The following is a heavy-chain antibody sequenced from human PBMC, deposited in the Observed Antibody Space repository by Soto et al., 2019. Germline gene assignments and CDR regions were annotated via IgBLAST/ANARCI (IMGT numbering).Heavy chain of an antibody. CDR3: ARQQQLSPQSWFDP. V-gene: IGHV4-59*08. D-gene: IGHD6-13*01. J-gene: IGHJ5*02. CDR1: GGSISSYY. CDR2: IYYSGST. Sequence: SETLSLTCTVSGGSISSYYWSWIRQPPGKGLEWIGYIYYSGSTNYNPSLKSRVTISVDTSKNQFSLKLSSETAADTAVYYCARQQQLSPQSWFDPWGQGTLVTVSS.